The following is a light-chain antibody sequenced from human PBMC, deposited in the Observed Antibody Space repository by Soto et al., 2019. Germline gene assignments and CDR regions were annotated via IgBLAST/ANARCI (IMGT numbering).Light chain of an antibody. J-gene: IGKJ1*01. CDR3: QQYVSWT. Sequence: EIVLTQSPGTLSVSPGERATLSCRASQTISSNQLAWYQQKPGQAPSLLIYGTSSRATGIPDRFSGSGSGTDFTLTISRLEPEDSAIYYCQQYVSWTFGQGTKVE. CDR1: QTISSNQ. CDR2: GTS. V-gene: IGKV3-20*01.